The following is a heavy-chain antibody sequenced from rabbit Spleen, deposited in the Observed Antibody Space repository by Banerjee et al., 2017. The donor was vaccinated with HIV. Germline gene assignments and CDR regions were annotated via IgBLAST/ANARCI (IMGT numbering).Heavy chain of an antibody. D-gene: IGHD4-2*01. CDR1: GLDFSSSYW. Sequence: QEQLVESGGGLVKPGASLTLTCKASGLDFSSSYWICWVRQAPGKGLEWIACIDVTKSGSTYYASWAKGRFTISETSSTTVTLQMTSLTAADTATYFCARDSAGREDFNLWGQGTLVTVS. CDR3: ARDSAGREDFNL. J-gene: IGHJ4*01. CDR2: IDVTKSGST. V-gene: IGHV1S45*01.